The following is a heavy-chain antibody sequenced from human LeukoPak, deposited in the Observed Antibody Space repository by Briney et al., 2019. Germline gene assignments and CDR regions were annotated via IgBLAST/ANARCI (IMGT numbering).Heavy chain of an antibody. D-gene: IGHD4-17*01. V-gene: IGHV3-9*01. Sequence: PGGSLRFSCVASGFTFDDYAMHWVAQGPGKGLEGGSGITWNSGIIGYADSVKGRFAISRDNAENSLYLPMISLRAEDTDLYYCAKDNLDYGDRGVLFAYWGQGALVTVSS. CDR2: ITWNSGII. CDR3: AKDNLDYGDRGVLFAY. J-gene: IGHJ4*02. CDR1: GFTFDDYA.